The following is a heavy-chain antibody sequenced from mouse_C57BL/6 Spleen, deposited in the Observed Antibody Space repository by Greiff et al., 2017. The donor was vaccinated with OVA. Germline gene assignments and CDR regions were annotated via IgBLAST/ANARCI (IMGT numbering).Heavy chain of an antibody. J-gene: IGHJ1*03. CDR1: GYTFTSYW. CDR2: IDPSDSET. Sequence: VQLQQPGAELVRPGSSVKLSCKASGYTFTSYWMHWVKQRPIQGLEWIGNIDPSDSETHYNQKFQDKATLTVDKSSSTAYMQLSSLTSEDSAVYYCARTGYYGSSYDWYFDVWGTGTTVTVSS. CDR3: ARTGYYGSSYDWYFDV. V-gene: IGHV1-52*01. D-gene: IGHD1-1*01.